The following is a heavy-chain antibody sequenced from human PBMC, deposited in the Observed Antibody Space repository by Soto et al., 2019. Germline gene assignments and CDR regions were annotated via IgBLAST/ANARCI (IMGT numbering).Heavy chain of an antibody. D-gene: IGHD1-20*01. Sequence: GSVKVSCEAAGYTYTGDEMHWVGQTTGQGLEVMGWINPNSGGTNYAQKFQGWVTMTRDTSIGTAYLELTGLKSDDTAIYYCARDQQKYNPSFYHYYAMDLWGQGTTVTVSS. V-gene: IGHV1-2*04. CDR2: INPNSGGT. J-gene: IGHJ6*02. CDR3: ARDQQKYNPSFYHYYAMDL. CDR1: GYTYTGDE.